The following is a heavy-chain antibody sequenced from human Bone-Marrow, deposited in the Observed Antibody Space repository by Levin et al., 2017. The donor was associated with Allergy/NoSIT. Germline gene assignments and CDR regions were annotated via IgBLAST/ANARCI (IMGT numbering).Heavy chain of an antibody. D-gene: IGHD6-13*01. CDR3: ARLAHSRSLWYFDL. Sequence: GESLKISCKGFGYSFTSYWIGWVRQMPGKGLEWMGIIYPGDSDIRYSPSFQGQVTISADKSITTAYLQWSSLKASDTAMYYCARLAHSRSLWYFDLWGRGTLVTVSS. CDR2: IYPGDSDI. J-gene: IGHJ2*01. V-gene: IGHV5-51*01. CDR1: GYSFTSYW.